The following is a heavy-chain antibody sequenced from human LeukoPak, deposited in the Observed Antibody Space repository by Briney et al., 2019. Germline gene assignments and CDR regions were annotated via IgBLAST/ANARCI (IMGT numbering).Heavy chain of an antibody. D-gene: IGHD5-18*01. CDR1: GYSFTNYD. V-gene: IGHV1-8*03. CDR2: MNPKSGDT. Sequence: ASVKVSCKASGYSFTNYDINWVRQATGQGLEWMGWMNPKSGDTGYSQKFQGRVFITRDTSINTAYMELSSLGSDDTAVYSCARVSQLRQLPPYWYFDLWGRGTLVTVSS. J-gene: IGHJ2*01. CDR3: ARVSQLRQLPPYWYFDL.